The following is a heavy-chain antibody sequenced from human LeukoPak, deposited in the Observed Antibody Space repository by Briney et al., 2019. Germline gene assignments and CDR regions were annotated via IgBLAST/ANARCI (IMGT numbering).Heavy chain of an antibody. CDR1: GFSFIIYA. CDR2: ISVSGGNT. CDR3: AKALLCPSSLQCFFDY. D-gene: IGHD6-13*01. V-gene: IGHV3-23*01. Sequence: GGSLRLSCAASGFSFIIYAMSWVRQAPGKGLEWISGISVSGGNTYYADSVKGRFTFSRDNSKNTMYLQMNSLRAEDTAVYYCAKALLCPSSLQCFFDYWGQGTLVTVSS. J-gene: IGHJ4*02.